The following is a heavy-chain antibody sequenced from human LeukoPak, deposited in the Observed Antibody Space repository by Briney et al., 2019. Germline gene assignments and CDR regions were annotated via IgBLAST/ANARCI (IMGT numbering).Heavy chain of an antibody. CDR3: ARRHYGSGNIDS. Sequence: SETLSLTCSVSSDSITSSSYLWVWVRQPPGKGLEWIGDIYSNGHISYNPSLKSRAAISVDTSKNQFSLNLSSVTAADTAVYYCARRHYGSGNIDSWGQGTLVTVSS. V-gene: IGHV4-39*01. CDR2: IYSNGHI. D-gene: IGHD3-10*01. J-gene: IGHJ4*02. CDR1: SDSITSSSYL.